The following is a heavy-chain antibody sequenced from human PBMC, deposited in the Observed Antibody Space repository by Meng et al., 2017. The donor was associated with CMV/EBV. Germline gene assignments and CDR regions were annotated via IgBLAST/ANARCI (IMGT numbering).Heavy chain of an antibody. D-gene: IGHD2-2*01. V-gene: IGHV4-34*01. CDR3: ARDSHCSSTSCPLDY. CDR1: GGSFSGYY. CDR2: INHSGST. Sequence: SQTLSLTCAVYGGSFSGYYWSWIRQPPGKGLEWIGEINHSGSTNYNPSLKSRVTISVDTSKNQFSLKLSSVTAADTAVYYCARDSHCSSTSCPLDYWGQGTLVTVSS. J-gene: IGHJ4*02.